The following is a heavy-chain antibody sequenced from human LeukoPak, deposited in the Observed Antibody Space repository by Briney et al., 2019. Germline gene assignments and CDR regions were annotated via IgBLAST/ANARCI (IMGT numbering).Heavy chain of an antibody. V-gene: IGHV3-23*01. CDR1: GFTFSSYA. J-gene: IGHJ3*01. D-gene: IGHD3-22*01. Sequence: PGGSLRLSCAASGFTFSSYAMSWVRQAPGKGLEWVSAISGSGGSTYYADSVKGRFTISRDNSKNTLYLQMNSLRAEDTAVYYRAKDKTYYYDSSGQDYWGQGTMVTVSS. CDR2: ISGSGGST. CDR3: AKDKTYYYDSSGQDY.